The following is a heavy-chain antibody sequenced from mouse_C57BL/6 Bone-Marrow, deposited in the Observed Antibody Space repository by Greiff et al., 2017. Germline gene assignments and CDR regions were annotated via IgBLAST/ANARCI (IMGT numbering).Heavy chain of an antibody. CDR2: ISGGGGNT. V-gene: IGHV5-9*01. CDR1: GFTFSSYT. Sequence: DVHLVESGGGLVKPGGSLKLSCAASGFTFSSYTMSWVRQTPEKRLEWVATISGGGGNTYYPDSVKGRFTISRDNAKNTLYLQMSSLRSEDTALYYCARRLPFDYWGQGTTLTVSS. CDR3: ARRLPFDY. J-gene: IGHJ2*01.